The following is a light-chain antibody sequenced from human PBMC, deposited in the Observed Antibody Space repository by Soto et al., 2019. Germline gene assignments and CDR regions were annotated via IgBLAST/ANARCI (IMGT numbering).Light chain of an antibody. J-gene: IGKJ1*01. CDR2: AAS. Sequence: DIQMTQSPSSPFASVGDRIIITFRASQSIRKYLNWYQHKPGKVPTLLIYAASSLQSGVPSRFSGSGSGTDFTLTISSLQHEDFATYYCQQSYYNPTFGQGTKVDI. CDR1: QSIRKY. CDR3: QQSYYNPT. V-gene: IGKV1-39*01.